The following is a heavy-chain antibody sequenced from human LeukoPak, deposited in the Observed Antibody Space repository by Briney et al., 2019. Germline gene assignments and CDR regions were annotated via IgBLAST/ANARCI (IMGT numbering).Heavy chain of an antibody. CDR1: GFTFSSYW. D-gene: IGHD6-19*01. J-gene: IGHJ4*02. V-gene: IGHV3-74*01. Sequence: PGGSLRLSCAASGFTFSSYWMHWVRQAPGKGLVWVSRINSDGSSTSYADSVKGRFTISGDNAKNALYLQMNSLRAEDTAVYYCASSGIAVAGTRYFDYWGQGTLVTVSS. CDR2: INSDGSST. CDR3: ASSGIAVAGTRYFDY.